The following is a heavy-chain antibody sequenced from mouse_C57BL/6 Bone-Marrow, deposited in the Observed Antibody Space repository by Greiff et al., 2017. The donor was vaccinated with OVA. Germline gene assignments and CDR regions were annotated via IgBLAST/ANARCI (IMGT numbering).Heavy chain of an antibody. CDR3: VRDYDGYAMDY. CDR2: IRSKSNNYAT. CDR1: GFSFNTYA. J-gene: IGHJ4*01. D-gene: IGHD2-4*01. V-gene: IGHV10-1*01. Sequence: EVKLVESGGGLVQPKGSLKLSCAASGFSFNTYAMNWVRQAPGQGLEWVARIRSKSNNYATYYADSVKDRFTISRDDSESMLYLQMNNLKTEDTAMYYCVRDYDGYAMDYWGQGTSVTVSS.